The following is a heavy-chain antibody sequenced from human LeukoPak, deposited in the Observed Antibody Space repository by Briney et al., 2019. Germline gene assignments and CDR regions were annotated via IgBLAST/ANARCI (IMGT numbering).Heavy chain of an antibody. CDR3: AKGGSGIDLDY. D-gene: IGHD3-10*01. J-gene: IGHJ4*02. CDR2: IIPIFGTA. CDR1: GGTFSSYA. Sequence: SVKVSCKASGGTFSSYAISWVRRAPGQGLEWMGGIIPIFGTANYAQKFQGRVTITTDESTSTAYMELSSLRSEDTAVYYCAKGGSGIDLDYWGQGTLVTVSS. V-gene: IGHV1-69*05.